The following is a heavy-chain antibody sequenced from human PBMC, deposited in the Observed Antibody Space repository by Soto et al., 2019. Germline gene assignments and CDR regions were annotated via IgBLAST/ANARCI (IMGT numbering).Heavy chain of an antibody. J-gene: IGHJ6*02. CDR3: AREDEIQQRGESSRGGMDV. Sequence: EVQLVESGGCLVQPGGSLRLSCAASGFTFSSYEMNWVRQAPGKGLEWVSYISSSGSTIYYADSVKGRFTISRDNAKNSLYLQMNSLRAEDTAVYYCAREDEIQQRGESSRGGMDVWGQGTTVTVSS. V-gene: IGHV3-48*03. D-gene: IGHD6-13*01. CDR1: GFTFSSYE. CDR2: ISSSGSTI.